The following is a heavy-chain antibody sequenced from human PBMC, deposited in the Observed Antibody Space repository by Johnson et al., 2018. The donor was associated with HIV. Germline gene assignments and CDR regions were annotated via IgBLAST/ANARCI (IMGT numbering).Heavy chain of an antibody. D-gene: IGHD4-23*01. Sequence: QVQLVESGGGLVQPGGSLRLSCAASGFIFTSYGMYWVRQPPGKGLEWVAVISFDGSNKYYADSVKGRFSISRDNSKNTLYLQMNSLRVEDTAVYYCAKDYHDDYGGNYHDAFDIWGQGTVVAVSS. J-gene: IGHJ3*02. CDR2: ISFDGSNK. CDR3: AKDYHDDYGGNYHDAFDI. CDR1: GFIFTSYG. V-gene: IGHV3-30*19.